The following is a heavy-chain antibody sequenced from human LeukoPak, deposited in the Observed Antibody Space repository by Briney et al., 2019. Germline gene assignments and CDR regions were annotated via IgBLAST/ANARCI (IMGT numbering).Heavy chain of an antibody. J-gene: IGHJ4*02. Sequence: SETLSLTCAVYGGSFSGYYWSWIRQPPGKGLEWIGEINHSGSTNYNPSLKSRVTISVDTSKNQFSLKLSSVTAADTAVYYCARGLILGYWGQGTLVTVSS. CDR3: ARGLILGY. CDR1: GGSFSGYY. CDR2: INHSGST. V-gene: IGHV4-34*01.